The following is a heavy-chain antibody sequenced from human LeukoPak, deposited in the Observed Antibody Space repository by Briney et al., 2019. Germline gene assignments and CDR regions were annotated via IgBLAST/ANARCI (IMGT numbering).Heavy chain of an antibody. V-gene: IGHV5-51*01. CDR1: GYIFTTYW. CDR3: AKVGTVAGTFYAAFHT. Sequence: GESLKISCQGSGYIFTTYWIVWVRQMPGKGLEWMGIIYPGDSDTRYSPSFQGQVTISADKSISTVYLQWSSLKASDSAVYYCAKVGTVAGTFYAAFHTWGQGTMVTVSS. D-gene: IGHD6-19*01. J-gene: IGHJ3*02. CDR2: IYPGDSDT.